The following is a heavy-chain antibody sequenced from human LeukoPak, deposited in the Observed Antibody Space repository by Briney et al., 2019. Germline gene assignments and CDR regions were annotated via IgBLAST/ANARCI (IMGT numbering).Heavy chain of an antibody. CDR3: ARDAGSSSWYPTSPAYYYGMDV. Sequence: ASVKVSCKASGYTFTGYYMHWVRQAPGQGLEWMGWINPNSGGTNYAQKFQGRVTMTRGTSISTAYMELSRLRSDDTAVYYCARDAGSSSWYPTSPAYYYGMDVWGQGTTVTVSS. CDR2: INPNSGGT. V-gene: IGHV1-2*02. CDR1: GYTFTGYY. J-gene: IGHJ6*02. D-gene: IGHD6-13*01.